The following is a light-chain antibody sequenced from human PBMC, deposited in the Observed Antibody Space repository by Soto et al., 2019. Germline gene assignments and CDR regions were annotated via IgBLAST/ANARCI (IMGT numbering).Light chain of an antibody. V-gene: IGKV1-27*01. CDR2: AAS. CDR3: QNYNSAPFT. CDR1: QGISNY. J-gene: IGKJ3*01. Sequence: DIQMTQSPSSLSASVGDRVTITCRASQGISNYLAWYLQKPGKVPKLLIYAASTLPSGVPSRFSGSGSGTDFTLTISSLQPEDVASYYCQNYNSAPFTFGPGTEVDIK.